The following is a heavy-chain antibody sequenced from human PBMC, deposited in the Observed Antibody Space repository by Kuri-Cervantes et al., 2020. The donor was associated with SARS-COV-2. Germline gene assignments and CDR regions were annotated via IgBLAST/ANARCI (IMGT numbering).Heavy chain of an antibody. CDR1: GGTFSSYA. CDR3: ARDHSGSNEGYYFDY. CDR2: IIPIFGTA. J-gene: IGHJ4*02. V-gene: IGHV1-69*05. D-gene: IGHD1-26*01. Sequence: SVKVSCKASGGTFSSYAISWVRQAPGQGLEWMGGIIPIFGTANYAQKFQGRVTITTDESTSTAYMELSSLRSEDTAVYYCARDHSGSNEGYYFDYWGQGTRVTVSS.